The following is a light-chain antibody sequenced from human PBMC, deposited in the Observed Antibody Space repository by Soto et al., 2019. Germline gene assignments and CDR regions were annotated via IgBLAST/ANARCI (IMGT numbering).Light chain of an antibody. V-gene: IGKV1-33*01. CDR2: DEA. CDR3: QHYGNLPYT. Sequence: DIQMNQTPSSLSASVGDRITITCQANQHISNYLYWYQQKPGKAPRLLIYDEAKLQTGVPSRFSGSGSGTDFPLTIYSLLPGDIETYYCQHYGNLPYTCGPGTKREI. J-gene: IGKJ2*01. CDR1: QHISNY.